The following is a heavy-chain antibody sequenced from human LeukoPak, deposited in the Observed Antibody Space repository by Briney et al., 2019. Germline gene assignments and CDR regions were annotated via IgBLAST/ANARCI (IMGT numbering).Heavy chain of an antibody. J-gene: IGHJ4*02. V-gene: IGHV4-4*07. CDR2: IYTSGST. D-gene: IGHD6-13*01. CDR3: ARDSSAAGTFDY. CDR1: GGSISSYY. Sequence: SETLSLTCTVSGGSISSYYWSWIRQPAGKGLEWIGRIYTSGSTNYNPSLKSRVTMSVDTSKNQFSLKLSSVTAADSAVYYYARDSSAAGTFDYWGQGTLVTVSS.